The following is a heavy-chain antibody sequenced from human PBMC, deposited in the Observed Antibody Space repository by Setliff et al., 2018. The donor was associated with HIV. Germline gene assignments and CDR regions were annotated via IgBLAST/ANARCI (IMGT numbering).Heavy chain of an antibody. CDR3: AGGGAEGRIADPAGIRD. CDR2: INPNSGGT. V-gene: IGHV1-2*04. CDR1: GYTFTGYY. J-gene: IGHJ4*02. D-gene: IGHD6-13*01. Sequence: ASVKVSCKASGYTFTGYYMHWVRQAPGQGLEWMGWINPNSGGTNYAQKFQGWVTMTRDTSISTAYMELSRLRSDDTAVYYCAGGGAEGRIADPAGIRDWGQGTLVTVSS.